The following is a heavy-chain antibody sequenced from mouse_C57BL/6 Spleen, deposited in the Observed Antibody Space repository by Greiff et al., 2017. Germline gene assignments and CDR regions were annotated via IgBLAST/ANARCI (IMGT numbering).Heavy chain of an antibody. CDR2: IDPSDSYT. D-gene: IGHD4-1*01. Sequence: QVQLQQPGAELVMPGASVKLSCKASGYIFTSYWMHWVKQRPGQGLEWIGEIDPSDSYTNYNQKFKGKSTLTVDKSSSTAYMQLSSLTSEDSAVYYCARPSNQAWFAYWGQGTLVTVSA. J-gene: IGHJ3*01. V-gene: IGHV1-69*01. CDR1: GYIFTSYW. CDR3: ARPSNQAWFAY.